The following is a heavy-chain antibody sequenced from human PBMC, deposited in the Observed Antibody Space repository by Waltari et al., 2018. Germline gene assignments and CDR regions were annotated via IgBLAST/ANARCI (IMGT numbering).Heavy chain of an antibody. J-gene: IGHJ3*01. CDR2: INSVGSTT. Sequence: PGKGLVWVSRINSVGSTTNYADSVKGRFTISRDNAKNTLYLQMNSLRAEDTAVYFCARRREYSGTYYAFDVWGQGTMVIVSS. D-gene: IGHD3-10*01. V-gene: IGHV3-74*01. CDR3: ARRREYSGTYYAFDV.